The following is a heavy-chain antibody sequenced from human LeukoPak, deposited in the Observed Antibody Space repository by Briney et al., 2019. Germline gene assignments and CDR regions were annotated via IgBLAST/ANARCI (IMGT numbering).Heavy chain of an antibody. D-gene: IGHD3-22*01. CDR1: GGSISSYY. Sequence: SETLPLTCTVSGGSISSYYWSWIRQPAGKGLEWIGRIYTSGSTNYNPSLKSRVTMSVDTSKNQFSLKLSSVTAADTAVYYCARGRYYYDSSGYLDAFDIWGQGTMVTVSS. V-gene: IGHV4-4*07. CDR2: IYTSGST. J-gene: IGHJ3*02. CDR3: ARGRYYYDSSGYLDAFDI.